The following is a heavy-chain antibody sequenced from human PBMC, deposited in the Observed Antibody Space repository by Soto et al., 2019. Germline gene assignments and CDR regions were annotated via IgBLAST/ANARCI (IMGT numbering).Heavy chain of an antibody. CDR2: IVDGSGKK. J-gene: IGHJ4*01. Sequence: SVKVSCKASGFTFTSSAMQWVRQARGQRLKKIGWIVDGSGKKDYAQKIQERDTITRNMTKSTEYMELSSLRSEDTAVYYCAAVVINSRDYWGQ. CDR1: GFTFTSSA. D-gene: IGHD3-22*01. CDR3: AAVVINSRDY. V-gene: IGHV1-58*02.